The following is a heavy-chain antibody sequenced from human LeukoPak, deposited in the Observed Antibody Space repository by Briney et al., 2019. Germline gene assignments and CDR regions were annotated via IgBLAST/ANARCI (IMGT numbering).Heavy chain of an antibody. J-gene: IGHJ4*02. CDR1: EFTFSSSW. Sequence: GGPLRLSCAASEFTFSSSWMTWVRQTPGKGLEWVANIKQDGSEEYYVDSVKGRFTISRDNAKNSLYLQMNSLRAEDTAVYYCATGFYYCDYWGQGTLVTVSS. CDR2: IKQDGSEE. V-gene: IGHV3-7*01. CDR3: ATGFYYCDY.